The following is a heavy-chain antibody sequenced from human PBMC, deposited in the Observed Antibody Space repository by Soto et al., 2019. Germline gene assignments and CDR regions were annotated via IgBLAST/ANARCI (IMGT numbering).Heavy chain of an antibody. CDR2: IYYSGST. V-gene: IGHV4-61*01. J-gene: IGHJ6*02. D-gene: IGHD6-13*01. CDR3: ARDMSSSWYLYGMDV. Sequence: SETLSLTCTVSGGSVSSGSYYWSWIRQPPGKGLEWIGYIYYSGSTNYNPSLKSRVTISVDTSKNQFSLKLSSVTAADTAVYYCARDMSSSWYLYGMDVWGQGTTVTVSS. CDR1: GGSVSSGSYY.